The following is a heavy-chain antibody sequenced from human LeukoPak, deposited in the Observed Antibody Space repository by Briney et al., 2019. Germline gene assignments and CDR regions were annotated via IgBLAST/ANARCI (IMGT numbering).Heavy chain of an antibody. CDR1: GGSISDTSSY. V-gene: IGHV4-39*02. CDR3: AGGSYGDYDPKFDY. Sequence: PSETLSLTCSVSGGSISDTSSYWGWIRQPPGKGLEWIGSIFYSGTTHYSPSLKSRVTISVDTSKDHFSLELSSVTAADAAVYYCAGGSYGDYDPKFDYWGQGTLVTVSS. J-gene: IGHJ4*02. D-gene: IGHD4-17*01. CDR2: IFYSGTT.